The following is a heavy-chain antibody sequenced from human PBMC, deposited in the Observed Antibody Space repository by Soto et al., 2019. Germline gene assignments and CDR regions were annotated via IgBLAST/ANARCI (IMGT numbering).Heavy chain of an antibody. J-gene: IGHJ4*02. CDR2: IYYSGST. CDR3: ARASRPYKSGVHN. D-gene: IGHD1-1*01. V-gene: IGHV4-31*03. Sequence: SETLSLTCTVSGGSISSGGYYWSWIRQHPGKGLEWIGYIYYSGSTYYNPSLKSRVTISVDTSKNQFSLKLSSVTAADTAVYYCARASRPYKSGVHNWGQGTLVTVSS. CDR1: GGSISSGGYY.